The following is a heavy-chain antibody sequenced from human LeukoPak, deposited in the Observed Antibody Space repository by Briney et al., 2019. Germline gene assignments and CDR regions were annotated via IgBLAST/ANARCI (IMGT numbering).Heavy chain of an antibody. CDR2: LYYSGST. CDR1: GGSISSYY. D-gene: IGHD3-10*01. CDR3: ARSLPDYYGSGNSYYYYMDV. Sequence: SETLSLTCTVSGGSISSYYWSWIRQPPGKGLEGIGYLYYSGSTNYNPSLKSRVTISVDTSKHQFSLKLSSVAAADTAVYYCARSLPDYYGSGNSYYYYMDVWGKGTTVTVSS. V-gene: IGHV4-59*01. J-gene: IGHJ6*03.